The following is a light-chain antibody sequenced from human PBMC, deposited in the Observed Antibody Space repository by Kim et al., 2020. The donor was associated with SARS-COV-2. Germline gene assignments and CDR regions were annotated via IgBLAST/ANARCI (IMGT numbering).Light chain of an antibody. Sequence: EIVLTQSPGTLSLSPGERATLSCRASQSVSSSYLAWHQQTPRQALSLLIYGASSRAAGIPDRFSGSGSGKVFIPTISRLEPEDAAVYCWQQYGRPPQTFGQGTKVEIK. V-gene: IGKV3-20*01. CDR1: QSVSSSY. CDR3: QQYGRPPQT. CDR2: GAS. J-gene: IGKJ1*01.